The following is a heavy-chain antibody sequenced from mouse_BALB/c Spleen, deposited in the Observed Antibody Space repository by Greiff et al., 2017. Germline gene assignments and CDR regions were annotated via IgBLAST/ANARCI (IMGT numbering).Heavy chain of an antibody. CDR3: ARHERTTAPFAY. CDR2: ISNGGGST. CDR1: GFTFSSYT. D-gene: IGHD1-2*01. V-gene: IGHV5-12-2*01. Sequence: EVKLMESGGGLVQPGGSLKLSCAASGFTFSSYTMSWVRQTPEKRLEWVAYISNGGGSTYYPDTVKGRFTISRDNAKNTLYLQMSSLKSEDTAMYYCARHERTTAPFAYWGQGTLVTVSA. J-gene: IGHJ3*01.